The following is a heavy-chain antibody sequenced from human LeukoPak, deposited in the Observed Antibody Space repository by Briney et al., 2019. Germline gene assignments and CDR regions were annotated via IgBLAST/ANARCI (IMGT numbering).Heavy chain of an antibody. D-gene: IGHD1-26*01. CDR1: GFTFSSYS. Sequence: GGSLRLSCAASGFTFSSYSMNWVRQAPGKGLEWVAYISTSTTHYADSVRGRFTISRDNAENSLFLHMNSLRADDTAVYYCARDGDIVGATTPLDYWGQGTLVTVSS. V-gene: IGHV3-48*01. J-gene: IGHJ4*02. CDR2: ISTSTT. CDR3: ARDGDIVGATTPLDY.